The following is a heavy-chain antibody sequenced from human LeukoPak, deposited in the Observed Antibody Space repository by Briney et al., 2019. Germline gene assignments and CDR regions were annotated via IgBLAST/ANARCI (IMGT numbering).Heavy chain of an antibody. CDR1: GGSISSGSFY. D-gene: IGHD3-22*01. CDR2: IYPSGDS. V-gene: IGHV4-61*02. Sequence: PSQTLSLTCTVSGGSISSGSFYWSWIRQTAGKGLEWIGRIYPSGDSQYSPSFRSRATISLDTRNQFSLRLSSVTAADTAVYFCARGYDRNGYQSRGFDYWGQGALVNVSS. CDR3: ARGYDRNGYQSRGFDY. J-gene: IGHJ4*02.